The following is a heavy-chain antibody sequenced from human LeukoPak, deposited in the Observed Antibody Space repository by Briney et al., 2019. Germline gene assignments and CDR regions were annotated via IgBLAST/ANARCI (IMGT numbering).Heavy chain of an antibody. Sequence: GASVKVSCKASGYTFTGYYMHWVRQAPGQGLEWMGWISAYNGNTNYAQKLQGRVTMTTDTSTSTAYMELRSLRSDDTAVYYCARVRVRTGDAFDIWGQGTMVTVSS. J-gene: IGHJ3*02. CDR1: GYTFTGYY. CDR2: ISAYNGNT. CDR3: ARVRVRTGDAFDI. V-gene: IGHV1-18*04. D-gene: IGHD3/OR15-3a*01.